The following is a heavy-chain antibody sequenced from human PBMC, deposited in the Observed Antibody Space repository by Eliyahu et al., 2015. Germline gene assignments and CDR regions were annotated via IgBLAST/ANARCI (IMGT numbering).Heavy chain of an antibody. V-gene: IGHV1-69*01. D-gene: IGHD3-22*01. J-gene: IGHJ4*02. CDR2: VIPLFGRA. CDR1: GGXFXSYS. CDR3: ARGPEINSGYYYNY. Sequence: QVQLVQSGAEVKKPGSSVKVSCKASGGXFXSYSIDWVRQAPGQGLEWMGGVIPLFGRANYAQKFQGRVTITADESTSTAYMELSSLRSDDTALYYCARGPEINSGYYYNYWGQGTLVTVSS.